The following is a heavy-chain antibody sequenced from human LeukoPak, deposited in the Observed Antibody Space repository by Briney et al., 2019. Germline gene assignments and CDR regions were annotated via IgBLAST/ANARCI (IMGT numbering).Heavy chain of an antibody. J-gene: IGHJ6*02. CDR1: GGSISSYY. V-gene: IGHV4-4*07. CDR3: ARDDILTGSMYYYGMDV. D-gene: IGHD3-9*01. Sequence: SETLSLTCTVSGGSISSYYWSWIRQPAGKGLEWIGRIYTSGSTNYNPSLKSRVAMSVDTSKNQFSLKLSSVTAADTAVYYCARDDILTGSMYYYGMDVWGQGTTVTVSS. CDR2: IYTSGST.